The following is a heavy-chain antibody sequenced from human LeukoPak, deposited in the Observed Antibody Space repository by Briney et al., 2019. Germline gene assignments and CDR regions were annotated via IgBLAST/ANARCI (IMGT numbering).Heavy chain of an antibody. CDR1: GFTFSSHE. D-gene: IGHD3-10*01. Sequence: AGGSLILSCAASGFTFSSHEMHWVRQAPGKGLEWVAVISYDGSTKFYADSVKGRFTVSRDNSKLYLQMNSLRAEDTAVYFCARDHGSGSYFFDYWGQGTQVTVSS. CDR2: ISYDGSTK. J-gene: IGHJ4*02. V-gene: IGHV3-30-3*01. CDR3: ARDHGSGSYFFDY.